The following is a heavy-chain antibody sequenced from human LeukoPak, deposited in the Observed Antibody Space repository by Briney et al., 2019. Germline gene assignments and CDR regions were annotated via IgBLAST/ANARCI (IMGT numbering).Heavy chain of an antibody. Sequence: SETLSLTCALYGGSFSGYYWSWIRQSPGKGLEWIGEINHSGGTNYNPSLESRVTMSIDTSKNQFSLKLNSVTAADTAVYYCARGQAHYDYVWESYRSFGMDVWGQGTTVTVSS. CDR3: ARGQAHYDYVWESYRSFGMDV. V-gene: IGHV4-34*01. CDR1: GGSFSGYY. CDR2: INHSGGT. J-gene: IGHJ6*02. D-gene: IGHD3-16*02.